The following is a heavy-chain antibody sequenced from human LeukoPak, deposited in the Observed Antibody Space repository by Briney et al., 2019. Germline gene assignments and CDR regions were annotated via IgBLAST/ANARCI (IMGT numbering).Heavy chain of an antibody. J-gene: IGHJ5*02. CDR3: ARDPIWFGVLGWFDP. CDR1: GYTFTGYY. D-gene: IGHD3-10*01. V-gene: IGHV1-2*06. Sequence: GASVKVSCKASGYTFTGYYMHWVRQAPGQGLEWMGRINPNSGGTNYAQKFQGRVTMTRDTSISTAYMELSRLRSDDTAVCYCARDPIWFGVLGWFDPWGQGTLVTVSS. CDR2: INPNSGGT.